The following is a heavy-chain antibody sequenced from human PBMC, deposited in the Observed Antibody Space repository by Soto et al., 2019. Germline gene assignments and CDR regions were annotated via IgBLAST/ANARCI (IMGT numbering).Heavy chain of an antibody. CDR1: GGSISNENYY. D-gene: IGHD3-16*01. Sequence: SETLSLTCTVSGGSISNENYYWNWIRQPPGKGLEWIRYIYYSGSTYYNPSLKSRVTISVDTSKNQFSLRLSSVTAADTAVYYCARDMNRYYYGMDVWGQGTTVTVSS. J-gene: IGHJ6*02. CDR2: IYYSGST. CDR3: ARDMNRYYYGMDV. V-gene: IGHV4-30-4*01.